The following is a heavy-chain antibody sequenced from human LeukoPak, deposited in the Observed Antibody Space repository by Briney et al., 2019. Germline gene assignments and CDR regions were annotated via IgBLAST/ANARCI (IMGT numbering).Heavy chain of an antibody. CDR2: ISYDGSNK. Sequence: GRSLRLSCAASRFTFSSYGMHWVRQAPGKGLEWVAVISYDGSNKYYADSVKGRFTISRDNSKNTLYLQMNSLRAEDTAVYYCAKDHGGIAIWGQGTMVTVSS. CDR3: AKDHGGIAI. V-gene: IGHV3-30*18. J-gene: IGHJ3*02. CDR1: RFTFSSYG. D-gene: IGHD6-13*01.